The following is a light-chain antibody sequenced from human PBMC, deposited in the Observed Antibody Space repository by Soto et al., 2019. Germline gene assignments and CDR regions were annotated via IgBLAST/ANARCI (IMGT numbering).Light chain of an antibody. Sequence: EMVMTQSPATLSVSPGERATLSCRASQSVSSKLAWYQQKPGQAPRLLIYDTSTRATGIPARFSGSGSGTEFTLTISSLQSEDFAVYFCQQYDNLPLTFGPGTKVDNK. CDR3: QQYDNLPLT. CDR2: DTS. V-gene: IGKV3-15*01. CDR1: QSVSSK. J-gene: IGKJ3*01.